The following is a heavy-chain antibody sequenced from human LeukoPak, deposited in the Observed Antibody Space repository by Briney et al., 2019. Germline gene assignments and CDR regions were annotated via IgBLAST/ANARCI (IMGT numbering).Heavy chain of an antibody. V-gene: IGHV4-4*02. J-gene: IGHJ6*03. Sequence: SGTLSLTCAVSGGSISSSNWWSWVRQPPGKGLEWIGEIYHSGSTNYNPSLKSRVTISVDKSKNQFSLKLSSVTAADTAVYYCARFPGSAEYRHYYYMDVWGKGTTVTVSS. D-gene: IGHD2-15*01. CDR1: GGSISSSNW. CDR2: IYHSGST. CDR3: ARFPGSAEYRHYYYMDV.